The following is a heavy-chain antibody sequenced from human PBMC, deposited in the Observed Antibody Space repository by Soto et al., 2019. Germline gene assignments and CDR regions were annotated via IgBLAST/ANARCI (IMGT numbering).Heavy chain of an antibody. CDR3: ARGFQGYSSGWYFDY. CDR1: GYTFTSYG. D-gene: IGHD6-19*01. CDR2: ISAYDGNT. J-gene: IGHJ4*01. V-gene: IGHV1-18*01. Sequence: GASVKVSWQASGYTFTSYGISWVRQAPGQGLEWMGWISAYDGNTNYAQKPQGRVTMTTXTXXSXXXMXLXXLRSDDTAAYYCARGFQGYSSGWYFDYWG.